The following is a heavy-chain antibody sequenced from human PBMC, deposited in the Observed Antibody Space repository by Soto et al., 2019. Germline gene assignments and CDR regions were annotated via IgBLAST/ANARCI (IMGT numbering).Heavy chain of an antibody. Sequence: EVQLLESGGGLVQPGGSLRLSCAASGFTFSSYAMSWVRQAPGKGLEWVSTISGSGSNTYYADSVKGRFTISRDNSKNTLYLQMNSLRAEDTAVYYCAKSRWSDIVLMEYDYWGQGTLVTVSS. CDR1: GFTFSSYA. D-gene: IGHD2-8*01. V-gene: IGHV3-23*01. CDR3: AKSRWSDIVLMEYDY. J-gene: IGHJ4*02. CDR2: ISGSGSNT.